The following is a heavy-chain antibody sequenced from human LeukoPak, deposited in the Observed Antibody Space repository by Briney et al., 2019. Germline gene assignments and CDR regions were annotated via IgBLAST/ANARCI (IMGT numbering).Heavy chain of an antibody. V-gene: IGHV4-34*01. Sequence: SETLSLTCAVYGGSFSGYYWSWIRQPPGKGLEWIGEINHSGSTNYNPSLKSRVTISVDTSKNQFPLKLSSVTAADTAVYYCARVLGAVRGVDYWGQGTLVTVSS. J-gene: IGHJ4*02. CDR2: INHSGST. D-gene: IGHD3-10*01. CDR3: ARVLGAVRGVDY. CDR1: GGSFSGYY.